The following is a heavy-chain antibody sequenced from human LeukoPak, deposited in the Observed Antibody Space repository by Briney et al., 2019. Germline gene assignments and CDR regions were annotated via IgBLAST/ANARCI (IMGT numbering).Heavy chain of an antibody. CDR1: GFTFSSYW. CDR3: ARTSSYAFDI. V-gene: IGHV3-74*01. Sequence: GGSLRLSCAASGFTFSSYWMHWVRRTPGKGLVWVSLINTDGSSTNYADSVEGRFTISRDNAKNTLYLQMNSLRAEDTAVYYCARTSSYAFDIWGQGTMVTVFS. J-gene: IGHJ3*02. CDR2: INTDGSST.